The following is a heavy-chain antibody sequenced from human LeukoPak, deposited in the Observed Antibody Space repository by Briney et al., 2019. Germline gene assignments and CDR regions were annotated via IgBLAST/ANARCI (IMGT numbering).Heavy chain of an antibody. CDR1: GYRFSSVG. CDR2: VSTYNSET. CDR3: VRDNWNEFDP. J-gene: IGHJ5*02. V-gene: IGHV1-18*01. Sequence: GASVKVSCKASGYRFSSVGISWVRQAPGQGLEWIGWVSTYNSETNYAPKSQARVTMTKDTSTSTVFLEMWSLRADDTAVYYCVRDNWNEFDPWGQGTLVTVSS. D-gene: IGHD1-1*01.